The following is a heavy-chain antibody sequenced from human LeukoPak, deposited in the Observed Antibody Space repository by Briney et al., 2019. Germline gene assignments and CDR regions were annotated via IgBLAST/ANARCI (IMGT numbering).Heavy chain of an antibody. D-gene: IGHD5-24*01. V-gene: IGHV4-34*01. CDR3: ARRVEMAIITDWFDP. CDR2: INHSGST. CDR1: GGSFSGYY. Sequence: SETLSLTCAVYGGSFSGYYWSWVRQPPGKGLEWIGEINHSGSTNYNPSLKSRVTISVDTSKNQFSLKLSSVTAADTAVYYCARRVEMAIITDWFDPWGQGTLVTVSS. J-gene: IGHJ5*02.